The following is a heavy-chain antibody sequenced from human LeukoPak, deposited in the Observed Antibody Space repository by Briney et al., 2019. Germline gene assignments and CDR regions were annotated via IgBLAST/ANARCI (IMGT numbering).Heavy chain of an antibody. D-gene: IGHD6-19*01. CDR1: GGTFSSYA. V-gene: IGHV1-69*13. CDR3: ARDPTPGIVVAGTGGAFDI. Sequence: ASVKVSCKASGGTFSSYAISWVRQAPGQGLEWMGGIIPIFGTANYAQKFQGRVTIAADESTSTAYMELSSLRSEDTAVYYCARDPTPGIVVAGTGGAFDIWGQGTMVTVSS. CDR2: IIPIFGTA. J-gene: IGHJ3*02.